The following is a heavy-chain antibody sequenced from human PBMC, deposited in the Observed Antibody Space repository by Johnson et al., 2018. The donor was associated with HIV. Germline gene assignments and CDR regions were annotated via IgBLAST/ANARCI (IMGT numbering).Heavy chain of an antibody. Sequence: QVQLVESGGGVVQPGRSLRLSCAASGFTFRSYSMHWVRQAPGKGLEWVAVISYGESNEYYADSVKGRFTISRDNAKNSLYLQMNSLRAEDTAVYYCASPERPTGTQEEAFDIWGQGTMVIVSS. CDR1: GFTFRSYS. CDR2: ISYGESNE. J-gene: IGHJ3*02. D-gene: IGHD1-1*01. V-gene: IGHV3-30-3*01. CDR3: ASPERPTGTQEEAFDI.